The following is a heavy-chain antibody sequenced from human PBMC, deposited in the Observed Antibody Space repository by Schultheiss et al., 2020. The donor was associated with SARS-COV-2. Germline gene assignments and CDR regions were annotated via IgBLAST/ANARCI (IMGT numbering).Heavy chain of an antibody. V-gene: IGHV3-33*01. D-gene: IGHD2-15*01. J-gene: IGHJ2*01. CDR3: ARGVFSRYCSGGSCYSGWYFDL. Sequence: GGSLRLSCAASGFTFSSYGMHWVRQAPGKGLEWVAVIRYDGSNKYYADSVKGRFTISRDNSKNTLYLQMNSLRAEDTAVYYCARGVFSRYCSGGSCYSGWYFDLWGRGTLVTVSS. CDR1: GFTFSSYG. CDR2: IRYDGSNK.